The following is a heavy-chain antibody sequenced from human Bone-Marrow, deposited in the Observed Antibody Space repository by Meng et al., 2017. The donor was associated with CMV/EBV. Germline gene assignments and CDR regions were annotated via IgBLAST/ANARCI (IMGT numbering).Heavy chain of an antibody. CDR1: GFTFSSYE. V-gene: IGHV3-48*03. CDR3: ARGAKWAIVVVPAAGSYFDY. Sequence: GGSLRLSCAASGFTFSSYEMNWVRQAPGKGLEWVSYISSSGSTIYYADSVKGRFTISRDNAKNSLYLQMNSLRAEDTAVYYCARGAKWAIVVVPAAGSYFDYWGQGTRVTVSS. D-gene: IGHD2-2*01. J-gene: IGHJ4*02. CDR2: ISSSGSTI.